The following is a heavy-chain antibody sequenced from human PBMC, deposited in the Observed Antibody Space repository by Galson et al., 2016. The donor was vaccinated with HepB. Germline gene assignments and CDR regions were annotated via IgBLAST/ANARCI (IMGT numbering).Heavy chain of an antibody. CDR1: AGTISITGYF. CDR3: ARYGSWTGFDY. V-gene: IGHV4-31*03. CDR2: ISHSGSA. J-gene: IGHJ4*02. D-gene: IGHD6-13*01. Sequence: TLSLTCTVSAGTISITGYFWSWIRQLPGGGLEWIGYISHSGSAYLNPSLKSRSTISVDTSKNQFSLDLRSVTAADTAVYFCARYGSWTGFDYWGQGTLVTVSP.